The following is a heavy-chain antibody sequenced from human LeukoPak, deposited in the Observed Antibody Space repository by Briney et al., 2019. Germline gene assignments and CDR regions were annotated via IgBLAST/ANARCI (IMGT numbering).Heavy chain of an antibody. CDR1: GFTFSNYA. CDR3: ARENDQGFDH. V-gene: IGHV3-21*01. J-gene: IGHJ4*02. CDR2: FGTRSSSI. D-gene: IGHD3-16*01. Sequence: GSLRLSCAASGFTFSNYAMNWVRQAPGKGLEWVSSFGTRSSSIYYAHSVTGRFIVSRDNAKNSLFLQMNSLRAEDTAVYYCARENDQGFDHWGQGTLVTVSS.